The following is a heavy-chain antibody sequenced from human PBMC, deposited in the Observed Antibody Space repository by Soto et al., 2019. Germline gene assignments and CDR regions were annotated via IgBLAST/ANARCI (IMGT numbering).Heavy chain of an antibody. Sequence: QVQLVQSGAEVKKPGASVKVSCKASGYTFTDYYIHWERQAPGQGLEWMGMINPSGGSTDYAQKFRGRVTMTRDTSTGTVYMELSSLRSEDTAVYYCARPPFPGCINAGCYPFDYWGQGTLVTVSS. J-gene: IGHJ4*02. D-gene: IGHD2-8*01. CDR3: ARPPFPGCINAGCYPFDY. V-gene: IGHV1-46*01. CDR1: GYTFTDYY. CDR2: INPSGGST.